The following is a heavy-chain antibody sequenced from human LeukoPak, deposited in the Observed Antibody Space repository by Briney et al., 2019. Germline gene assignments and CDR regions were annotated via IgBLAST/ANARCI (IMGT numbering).Heavy chain of an antibody. Sequence: RPGGSLRLSCAASGFTFSNFGMYWVRQAPGKGLEWVSSISPSSSYIHYADSAKGRFTISRDNAKNSLYLQMNSVRAEDTAVYYCARVMPYYSDSSGYALDYWGQGALVTVSS. CDR3: ARVMPYYSDSSGYALDY. CDR1: GFTFSNFG. V-gene: IGHV3-21*01. J-gene: IGHJ4*02. D-gene: IGHD3-22*01. CDR2: ISPSSSYI.